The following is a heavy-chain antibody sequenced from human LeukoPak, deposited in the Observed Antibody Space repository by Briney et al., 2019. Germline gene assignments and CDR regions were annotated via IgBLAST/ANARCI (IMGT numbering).Heavy chain of an antibody. D-gene: IGHD4-17*01. J-gene: IGHJ4*02. Sequence: GGSLRPSCAASGFSFSNAWMNWVRQAPGRGLEGVGRIKSKSDGGTTDYAAPVKGRFTISRDDSKNTVYLQLNSLKTEDTAVYYCTTDSSHDYGDYGLDYWGQGTLVTVSS. CDR3: TTDSSHDYGDYGLDY. CDR1: GFSFSNAW. CDR2: IKSKSDGGTT. V-gene: IGHV3-15*07.